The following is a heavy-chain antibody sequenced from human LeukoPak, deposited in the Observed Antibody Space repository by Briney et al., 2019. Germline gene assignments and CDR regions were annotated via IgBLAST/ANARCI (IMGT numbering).Heavy chain of an antibody. J-gene: IGHJ6*02. Sequence: SETLSLTCTVSGGSISSYYWSWIRQPPGKGLEWIGYIYYSGSTNYNPSLKSRVTISVDTAKNQFSLKLSCVTAADTAVYYCSRGYSGRASYYYGMDVWGQGTTVTVSS. V-gene: IGHV4-59*01. D-gene: IGHD5-12*01. CDR1: GGSISSYY. CDR3: SRGYSGRASYYYGMDV. CDR2: IYYSGST.